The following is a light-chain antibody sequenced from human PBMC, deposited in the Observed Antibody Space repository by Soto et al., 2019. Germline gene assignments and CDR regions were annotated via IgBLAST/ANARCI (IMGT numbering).Light chain of an antibody. V-gene: IGLV1-40*01. CDR2: GDS. J-gene: IGLJ2*01. Sequence: QSALTQPPSVSGAPGQRVTISCTGSSSNIGAGYGVHWYIQLPGTAPKLLVYGDSNRPSGVPDRFSGSKSDTSASLAITGLQAEYEADYYCQSYHSSLSGVSVGGGTK. CDR3: QSYHSSLSGVS. CDR1: SSNIGAGYG.